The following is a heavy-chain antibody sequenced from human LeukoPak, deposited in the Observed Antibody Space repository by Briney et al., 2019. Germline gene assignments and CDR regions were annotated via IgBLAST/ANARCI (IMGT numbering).Heavy chain of an antibody. J-gene: IGHJ4*02. D-gene: IGHD3-10*01. CDR3: ASTMVDQKADY. CDR1: GFSFSDYY. CDR2: ISSSSSYI. Sequence: GGSLRLSCAGSGFSFSDYYMTWIRQAPGKGLEWVSSISSSSSYIYYADSVKGRFTISRDNAKNSLYLQMNSLRAEDTAVYYCASTMVDQKADYWGQGTLVTVSS. V-gene: IGHV3-11*06.